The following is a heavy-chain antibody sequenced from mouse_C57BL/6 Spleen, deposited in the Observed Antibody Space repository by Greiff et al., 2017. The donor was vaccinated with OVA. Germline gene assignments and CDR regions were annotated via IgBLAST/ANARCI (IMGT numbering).Heavy chain of an antibody. D-gene: IGHD4-1*01. CDR3: ARNWDYAMDY. J-gene: IGHJ4*01. V-gene: IGHV5-17*01. CDR1: GFTFSDYG. Sequence: EVKLMESGGGLVKPGGSLKLSCAASGFTFSDYGMHWVRQAPEKGLEWVAYISRGSSTIYYADTVKGRFTISRDNAKNTLFLQMTSLRSEDTDMYYCARNWDYAMDYWGKGTSVTVSS. CDR2: ISRGSSTI.